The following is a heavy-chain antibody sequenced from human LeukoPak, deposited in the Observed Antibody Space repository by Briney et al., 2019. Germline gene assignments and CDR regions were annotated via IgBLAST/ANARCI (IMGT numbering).Heavy chain of an antibody. D-gene: IGHD3-22*01. Sequence: PGGSLRLSCAASGFTFSSYSMNWVRQAPGKGLEWVSYISSSSTIYYADSVKGRFTISRDNAKNSLYLQMNSLRAEDTAVYYCARDHHDSSGYDYWGQGTLVTVSS. CDR3: ARDHHDSSGYDY. J-gene: IGHJ4*02. CDR2: ISSSSTI. CDR1: GFTFSSYS. V-gene: IGHV3-48*01.